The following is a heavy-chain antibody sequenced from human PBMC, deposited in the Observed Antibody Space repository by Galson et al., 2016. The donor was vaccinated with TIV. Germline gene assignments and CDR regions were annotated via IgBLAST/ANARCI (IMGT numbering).Heavy chain of an antibody. CDR2: LSYNERDN. CDR1: GFSFRSYS. D-gene: IGHD6-19*01. J-gene: IGHJ4*02. Sequence: SLRLSCAASGFSFRSYSMHWVRQTPGKGLEWVAVLSYNERDNYYVDSVKGRFTISRDNSKNTLFLQMNSLRPEDTAVYHCAKVGHQYYSIGWFYFDSWGQGALVTVSS. V-gene: IGHV3-30*04. CDR3: AKVGHQYYSIGWFYFDS.